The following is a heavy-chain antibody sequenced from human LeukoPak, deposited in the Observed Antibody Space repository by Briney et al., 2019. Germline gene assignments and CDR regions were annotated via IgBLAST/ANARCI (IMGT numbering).Heavy chain of an antibody. CDR1: GFTVSSTY. J-gene: IGHJ4*02. CDR3: AKTRETDYYDSSGYFY. Sequence: GGSLRLSCAASGFTVSSTYMSWVRQAPGKGLEWVSVIYSGGSPFYADSVKGRFTISRDNSKNTLYLQMNSLRAEDTAVYYCAKTRETDYYDSSGYFYWGQGTLVTVSS. CDR2: IYSGGSP. D-gene: IGHD3-22*01. V-gene: IGHV3-53*01.